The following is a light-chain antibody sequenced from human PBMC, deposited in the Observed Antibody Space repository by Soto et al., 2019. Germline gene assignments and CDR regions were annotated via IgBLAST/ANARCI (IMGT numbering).Light chain of an antibody. Sequence: EIVLTKSPATLSLSPGERATLSCRASQSVSSFLAWYQQKPGQSPRLLIYRASTRATGVPARFSGSGSGTNFTLTISSLQSEDFAIYYCQQYNQWPPWTFGQGTKVDI. CDR3: QQYNQWPPWT. V-gene: IGKV3-15*01. CDR2: RAS. J-gene: IGKJ1*01. CDR1: QSVSSF.